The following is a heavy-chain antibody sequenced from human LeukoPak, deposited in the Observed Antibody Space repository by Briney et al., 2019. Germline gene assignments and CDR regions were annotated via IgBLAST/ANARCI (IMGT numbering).Heavy chain of an antibody. J-gene: IGHJ4*02. CDR3: AKAGYYYDSSGYY. D-gene: IGHD3-22*01. CDR1: GFTFSTYW. Sequence: GGSLRLSCAASGFTFSTYWMHWVRQAPGKGLVWVSRVNGDGSSTNYADSVKGRFTISRDNAKNTLYLQMNSLRAEDTAVYYCAKAGYYYDSSGYYWGQGTLVTVSS. CDR2: VNGDGSST. V-gene: IGHV3-74*01.